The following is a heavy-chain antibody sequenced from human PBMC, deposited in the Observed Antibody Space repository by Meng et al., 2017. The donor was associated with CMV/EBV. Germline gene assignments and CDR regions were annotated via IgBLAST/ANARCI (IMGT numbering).Heavy chain of an antibody. CDR2: ISGSGGST. D-gene: IGHD6-13*01. CDR1: GFTFSSYA. V-gene: IGHV3-23*01. CDR3: ARAWIAAAGTLDY. Sequence: GGSLRLSCAASGFTFSSYAMSWVRQAPGKGLEWVSAISGSGGSTYYADSVKGRFTISRDNAKNSLYLQMNSLRAEDTAVYYCARAWIAAAGTLDYWGQGTLVTVSS. J-gene: IGHJ4*02.